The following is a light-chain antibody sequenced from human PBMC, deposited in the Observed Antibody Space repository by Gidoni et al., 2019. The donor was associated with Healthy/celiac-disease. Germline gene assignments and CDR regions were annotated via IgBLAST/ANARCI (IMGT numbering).Light chain of an antibody. CDR2: DSS. Sequence: DIQMTQSPSSLSASVGDRVTITCQASQDISNYLNWYQQKPGKDPKLLIYDSSHLETGVPSRFSGSGSGTDFTFTISSLQPEDIATYYCQQYDNFPPTFGGGTKVEIK. CDR1: QDISNY. J-gene: IGKJ4*01. CDR3: QQYDNFPPT. V-gene: IGKV1-33*01.